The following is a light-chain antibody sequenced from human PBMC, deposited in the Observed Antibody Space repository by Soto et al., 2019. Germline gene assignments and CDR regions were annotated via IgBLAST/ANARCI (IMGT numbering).Light chain of an antibody. CDR1: QSVSSSY. J-gene: IGKJ2*01. V-gene: IGKV3-20*01. CDR2: GAS. Sequence: EIVLTQSPGTLSLSPGERATLSCRASQSVSSSYLAWHQQKPGQAPRLLIYGASSRATGIPDRFSGGGSGTDFPLSISRLEPEDFAVYYCQQYGSSPYTFGQGTKLEIK. CDR3: QQYGSSPYT.